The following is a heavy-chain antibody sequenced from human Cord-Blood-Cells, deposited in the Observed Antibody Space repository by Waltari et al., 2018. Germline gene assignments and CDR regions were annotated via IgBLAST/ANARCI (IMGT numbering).Heavy chain of an antibody. CDR2: TYYSGST. CDR3: ARQYCSGGSCYEYFQH. D-gene: IGHD2-15*01. CDR1: GGPISSSSYY. V-gene: IGHV4-39*01. Sequence: QLQLQESGPGLVKPSETLSLTCTVSGGPISSSSYYCGWIRQPPGTGLEWIGSTYYSGSTNYNPSRKSRVTISVDTSKNQFSLKLSSVTAADTAVYYCARQYCSGGSCYEYFQHWGQGTLVTVSS. J-gene: IGHJ1*01.